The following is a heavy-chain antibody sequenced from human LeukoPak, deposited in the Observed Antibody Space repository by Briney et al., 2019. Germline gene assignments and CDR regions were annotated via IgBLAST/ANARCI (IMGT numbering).Heavy chain of an antibody. D-gene: IGHD6-19*01. CDR1: GITFSNYW. Sequence: GGSLRLSCAASGITFSNYWMHWVRQVPGKGLEWVSRLYSNGNSISYADSVKGRFTISRDNAKNTLYLQMNSLRADDTAVYYCAKTLSSSAFPYWYFDLWGRGTLVTVSS. CDR2: LYSNGNSI. J-gene: IGHJ2*01. CDR3: AKTLSSSAFPYWYFDL. V-gene: IGHV3-74*01.